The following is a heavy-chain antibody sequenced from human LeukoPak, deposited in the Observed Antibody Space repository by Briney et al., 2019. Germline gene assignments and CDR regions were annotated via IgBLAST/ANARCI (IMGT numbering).Heavy chain of an antibody. V-gene: IGHV4-39*07. Sequence: SETLSLTCTVSGGSISSSSYYWGWIRQPPGKGLEWIGSIYYSGSTYYNPSLKSRVTISVDTSKNQFSLKLSSVTAADTALYYCARGEYYDPDYWGQGTLVTVSS. CDR3: ARGEYYDPDY. CDR1: GGSISSSSYY. J-gene: IGHJ4*02. D-gene: IGHD3-22*01. CDR2: IYYSGST.